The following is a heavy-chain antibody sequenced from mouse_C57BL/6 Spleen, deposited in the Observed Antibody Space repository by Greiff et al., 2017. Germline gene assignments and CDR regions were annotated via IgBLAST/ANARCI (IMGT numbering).Heavy chain of an antibody. CDR1: GYTFTSYW. J-gene: IGHJ4*01. Sequence: VQLQQPGAELVKPGASVKMSCKASGYTFTSYWMHWVKQRPIQGLEWIGNIDPSDSETHYNQKFKDKATLTVDKSSSTAYMQLSSLTSEDSAVYYCARELYSAYAMDYWGQGTSVTVSS. CDR3: ARELYSAYAMDY. D-gene: IGHD1-3*01. CDR2: IDPSDSET. V-gene: IGHV1-52*01.